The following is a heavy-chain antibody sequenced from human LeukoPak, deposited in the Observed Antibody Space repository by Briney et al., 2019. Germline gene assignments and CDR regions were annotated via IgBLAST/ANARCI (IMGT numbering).Heavy chain of an antibody. CDR2: INPNSGGT. Sequence: GASVKVSCKASGYTFTGYYMHWVRQAPGQGLEWMGWINPNSGGTNYAQKFQGRVTMTRDTSISTAYMELSRLRSDDTAVYYCARTRIQLWLGPDAFDIWGQGTMVTVSS. CDR1: GYTFTGYY. CDR3: ARTRIQLWLGPDAFDI. D-gene: IGHD5-18*01. V-gene: IGHV1-2*02. J-gene: IGHJ3*02.